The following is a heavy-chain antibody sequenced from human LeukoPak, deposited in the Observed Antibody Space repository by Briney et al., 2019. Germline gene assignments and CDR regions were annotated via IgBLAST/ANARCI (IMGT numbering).Heavy chain of an antibody. Sequence: GASVKVSCKASGYTFTGYYMHWVRQAPGQGLEWMGWINPNSGGTNYAQKFQGRVTMTRDTSISTAYMELSRLRSDDTAVYYCARELNYYDSSGYCDYWGQGTLVTVSS. CDR1: GYTFTGYY. J-gene: IGHJ4*02. V-gene: IGHV1-2*02. D-gene: IGHD3-22*01. CDR2: INPNSGGT. CDR3: ARELNYYDSSGYCDY.